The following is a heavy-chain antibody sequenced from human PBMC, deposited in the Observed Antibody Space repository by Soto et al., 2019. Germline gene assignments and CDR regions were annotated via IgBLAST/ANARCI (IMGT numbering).Heavy chain of an antibody. V-gene: IGHV3-49*04. CDR1: GFTFGDYA. CDR2: IRSKAYGGTT. D-gene: IGHD3-3*01. J-gene: IGHJ6*02. CDR3: TRSRVLEWLSPYPYYYYGMDV. Sequence: GGSLRLSCTASGFTFGDYAMSWVRQAPGKGLEWVGFIRSKAYGGTTEYAASVKGRFTISRDDSKSIAYLQMNSLKTEGTAAYYCTRSRVLEWLSPYPYYYYGMDVWGQGTTVTVSS.